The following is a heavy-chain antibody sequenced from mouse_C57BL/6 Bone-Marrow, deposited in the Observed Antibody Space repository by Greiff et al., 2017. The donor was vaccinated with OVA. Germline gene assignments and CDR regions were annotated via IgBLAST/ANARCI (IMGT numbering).Heavy chain of an antibody. CDR2: IYPGSGST. CDR1: GYTFTSYW. D-gene: IGHD6-1*01. J-gene: IGHJ4*01. V-gene: IGHV1-55*01. Sequence: QVQLQQPGAELVKPGASVKMSCKASGYTFTSYWITWVKQRPGQGLEWIGDIYPGSGSTNYNEKFKGKATLTVDTSSSTAYMQLSSLTSEDSAVYYCASSPYYYAMDYWGKGTSVTVSS. CDR3: ASSPYYYAMDY.